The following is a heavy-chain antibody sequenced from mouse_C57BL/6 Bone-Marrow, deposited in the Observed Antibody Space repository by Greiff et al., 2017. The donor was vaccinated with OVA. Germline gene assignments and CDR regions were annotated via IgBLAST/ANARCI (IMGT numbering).Heavy chain of an antibody. CDR3: ARPYYYGSSYLYYYAMDY. D-gene: IGHD1-1*01. CDR2: IYPRDGST. J-gene: IGHJ4*01. V-gene: IGHV1-78*01. Sequence: VQLQESDAELVKPGASVKISCKVSGYTFTDHTIHWMKQRPEQGLEWIGYIYPRDGSTKYNEKFKGKATLTAAKSSSTAYMQLNSLTSEDSAVYFCARPYYYGSSYLYYYAMDYWGQGTSVTVSS. CDR1: GYTFTDHT.